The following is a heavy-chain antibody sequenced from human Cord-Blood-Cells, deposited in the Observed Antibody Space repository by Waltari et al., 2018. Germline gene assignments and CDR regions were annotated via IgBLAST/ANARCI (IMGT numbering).Heavy chain of an antibody. V-gene: IGHV1-18*01. CDR1: GYTFTSYG. Sequence: QVQLVQSGAEVKKPGASVKVSCKASGYTFTSYGISWVRQAPGQGLEWMGWISAYNGNKNEAQKLQGRVTMTTDTSTSTAYMELRSLRSDDTAVYYCARVGTNWNPDYYYYGMDVWGQGTTVTVSS. D-gene: IGHD1-1*01. CDR3: ARVGTNWNPDYYYYGMDV. CDR2: ISAYNGNK. J-gene: IGHJ6*02.